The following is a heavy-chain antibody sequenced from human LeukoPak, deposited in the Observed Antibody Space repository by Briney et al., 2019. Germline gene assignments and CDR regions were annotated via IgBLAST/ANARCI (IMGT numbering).Heavy chain of an antibody. CDR2: ISPSGST. CDR3: ARASSSWSSYFDC. V-gene: IGHV4-4*07. D-gene: IGHD6-13*01. J-gene: IGHJ4*02. Sequence: SETLSLTCTVSGGSMSSYFWTWIRQPAGKGLEWIGRISPSGSTNFNASLKSRVTMSVDTSKSQFSLNLSSVTAADTAVYYCARASSSWSSYFDCWGQGTLVTVSS. CDR1: GGSMSSYF.